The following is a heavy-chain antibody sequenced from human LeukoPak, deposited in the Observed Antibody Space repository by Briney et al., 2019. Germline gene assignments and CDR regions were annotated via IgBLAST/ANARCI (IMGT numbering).Heavy chain of an antibody. V-gene: IGHV4-39*01. CDR2: VYFRGST. Sequence: PSETLSLTCTVSGGSISSSSYYWGWIRQPPGKGLEWIGNVYFRGSTYYNPSLKSRVTISVDTSKNQFSLKLNSVTAADTAVYYCARHVRASGSGSYAFDIWGQGTMVTVSS. D-gene: IGHD3-10*01. CDR1: GGSISSSSYY. CDR3: ARHVRASGSGSYAFDI. J-gene: IGHJ3*02.